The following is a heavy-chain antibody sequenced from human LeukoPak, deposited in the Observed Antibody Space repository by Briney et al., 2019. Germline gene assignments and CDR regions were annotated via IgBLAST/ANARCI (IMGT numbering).Heavy chain of an antibody. Sequence: GGSLRLSCAASGFTFSTYSMNWVRQAPGKGLEWVSSISSNNRYIYYADSVKGRFTISRDNAKNSLYLQMNSLRAEDTAMYYCAREPLDYWGQGTLVTVSS. CDR1: GFTFSTYS. CDR2: ISSNNRYI. CDR3: AREPLDY. V-gene: IGHV3-21*01. J-gene: IGHJ4*02.